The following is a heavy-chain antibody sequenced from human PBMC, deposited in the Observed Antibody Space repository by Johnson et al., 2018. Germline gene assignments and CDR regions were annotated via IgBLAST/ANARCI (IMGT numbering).Heavy chain of an antibody. V-gene: IGHV3-49*03. CDR2: IRSTACGGPT. J-gene: IGHJ6*03. D-gene: IGHD5-18*01. CDR3: TRVSASPYYYYNYMDG. Sequence: EVQLVESGGGLVQPGRSXRLSCTASGFTFGDYAMSWFRQAPGKGLEWVGFIRSTACGGPTDFAASVKGRFTIPRDDSKSIAYLQMTSLKTEDTDGFYCTRVSASPYYYYNYMDGWGKGTTVTVSS. CDR1: GFTFGDYA.